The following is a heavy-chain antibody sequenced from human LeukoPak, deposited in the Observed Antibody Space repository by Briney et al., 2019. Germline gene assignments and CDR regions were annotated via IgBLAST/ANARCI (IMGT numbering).Heavy chain of an antibody. D-gene: IGHD6-19*01. CDR2: IYSGGST. Sequence: GGSLRLSCAASEFSVGSNYMTWVRQAPGKGLEWVSLIYSGGSTYYADSVKGRFTISRDNSKNTLYLQMNSLRAGDTAVYYCAKDLSWLGFGYWGQGTLVTVSS. J-gene: IGHJ4*02. V-gene: IGHV3-53*01. CDR3: AKDLSWLGFGY. CDR1: EFSVGSNY.